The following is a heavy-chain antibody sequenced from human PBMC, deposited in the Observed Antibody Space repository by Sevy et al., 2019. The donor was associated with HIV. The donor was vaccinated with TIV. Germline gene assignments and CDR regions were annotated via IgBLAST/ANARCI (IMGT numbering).Heavy chain of an antibody. CDR3: ARGADGRVVVITGAFDI. CDR1: GFTFDDYG. V-gene: IGHV3-20*01. J-gene: IGHJ3*02. CDR2: INWNGGST. Sequence: GGSLRLSCAASGFTFDDYGMSWVRQAPGKGLEWVSGINWNGGSTGYADSVKGRFTISSDNAKNSLYLQMNSLRAEDTALYHCARGADGRVVVITGAFDIWGQGTMVTVSS. D-gene: IGHD3-22*01.